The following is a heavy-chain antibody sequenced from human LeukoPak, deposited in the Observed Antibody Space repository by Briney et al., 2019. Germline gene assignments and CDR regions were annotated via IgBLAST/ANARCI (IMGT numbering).Heavy chain of an antibody. V-gene: IGHV1-18*01. CDR3: ATRPEEYYYDMYGMDV. J-gene: IGHJ6*02. CDR2: ISAYNGNT. Sequence: VASVKVSCKASGYTFTSYGISWVRQAPGQRLEWMGWISAYNGNTNYAQKLQGRVTMTTGTSTSTAYMELRSLGSDDTAVYYCATRPEEYYYDMYGMDVWGQGTTVTVSS. CDR1: GYTFTSYG. D-gene: IGHD3-22*01.